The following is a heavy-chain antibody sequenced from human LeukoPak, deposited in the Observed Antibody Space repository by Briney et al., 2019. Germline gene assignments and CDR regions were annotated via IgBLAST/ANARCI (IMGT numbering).Heavy chain of an antibody. Sequence: GGSLRLSCAASGFTFSSYWMHWVRQGPGKGLVWVSRISSDGSVTIYADSVKGRFTISRDNSKNSLYLQMNSLRAEDTALYYCAKGDSTGTLGAHFDYWGQGTLVTVSS. V-gene: IGHV3-74*01. CDR2: ISSDGSVT. CDR3: AKGDSTGTLGAHFDY. J-gene: IGHJ4*02. D-gene: IGHD1-1*01. CDR1: GFTFSSYW.